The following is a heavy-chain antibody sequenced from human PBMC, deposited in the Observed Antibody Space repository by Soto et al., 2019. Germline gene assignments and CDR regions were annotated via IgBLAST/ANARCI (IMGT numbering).Heavy chain of an antibody. Sequence: SETLSLTCAVYGGSFSGYYWSWIRQPPGKGLEWIGEINHSGSTNYNPSLKSRVTISVDTSKNQFSLKLSSVTAADTAVYYCAGGGSVAARRLSYWGQGTLVTVSS. CDR2: INHSGST. J-gene: IGHJ4*02. CDR1: GGSFSGYY. D-gene: IGHD6-6*01. V-gene: IGHV4-34*01. CDR3: AGGGSVAARRLSY.